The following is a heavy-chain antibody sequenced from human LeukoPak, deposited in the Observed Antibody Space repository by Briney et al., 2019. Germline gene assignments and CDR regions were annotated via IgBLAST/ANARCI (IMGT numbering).Heavy chain of an antibody. CDR1: GFTFSTYG. CDR2: IRYDGTNK. V-gene: IGHV3-30*02. J-gene: IGHJ4*02. Sequence: GGSLRLSCAASGFTFSTYGMHWVRQAPGKGLEWVAFIRYDGTNKYYADSVKGRFTISRDNSKNTLYLQMNSLKTEDTAVYYCTTVLLWFGELYYFDYWGQGTLVTVSS. D-gene: IGHD3-10*01. CDR3: TTVLLWFGELYYFDY.